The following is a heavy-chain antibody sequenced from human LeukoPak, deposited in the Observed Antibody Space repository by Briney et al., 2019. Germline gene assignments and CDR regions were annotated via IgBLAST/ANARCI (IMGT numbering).Heavy chain of an antibody. CDR2: INPNSGGT. J-gene: IGHJ5*02. CDR1: GYTFTGYY. V-gene: IGHV1-2*02. CDR3: ARDVGGYCSSTSCYTQGGWFDP. Sequence: ASVKVSCKASGYTFTGYYMHWVRRAPGQGLEWMGWINPNSGGTNYAQKFQGRVTMTRDTSISTAYMELSRLRSDDTAVYYCARDVGGYCSSTSCYTQGGWFDPWGQGTLVTVS. D-gene: IGHD2-2*01.